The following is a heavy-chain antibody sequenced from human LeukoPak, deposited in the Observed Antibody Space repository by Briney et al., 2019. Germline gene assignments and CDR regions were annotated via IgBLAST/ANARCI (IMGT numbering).Heavy chain of an antibody. CDR3: ARNPPYYYDSSGYTDIDY. Sequence: GASVKVSCKASGYTFTGYYMHWVRQAPGQGLEWMGWINPNSGGTNYAQKFQGRVTMTRDTSISTAYMELSRLRSDDTAVYYCARNPPYYYDSSGYTDIDYWGQGTLVTVSS. J-gene: IGHJ4*02. V-gene: IGHV1-2*02. D-gene: IGHD3-22*01. CDR2: INPNSGGT. CDR1: GYTFTGYY.